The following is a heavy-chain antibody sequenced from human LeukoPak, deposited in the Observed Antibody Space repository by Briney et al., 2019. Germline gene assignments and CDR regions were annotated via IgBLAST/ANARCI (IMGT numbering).Heavy chain of an antibody. CDR3: ARDLDSGSYWDAFDI. D-gene: IGHD1-26*01. CDR1: GTNFSNYW. CDR2: ISSSSSTI. J-gene: IGHJ3*02. Sequence: GGSLRLSCATSGTNFSNYWMSWVRQAPGKGLEWVSYISSSSSTIYYADSVKGRFTISRDNAKNSLYLQMNSLRAEGTAVYYCARDLDSGSYWDAFDIWGQGTMVTVSS. V-gene: IGHV3-48*01.